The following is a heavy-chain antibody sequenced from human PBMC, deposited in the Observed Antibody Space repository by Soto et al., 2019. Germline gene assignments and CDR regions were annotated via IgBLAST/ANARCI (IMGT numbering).Heavy chain of an antibody. CDR1: GYTFTSYA. D-gene: IGHD2-21*02. J-gene: IGHJ4*02. V-gene: IGHV1-3*05. Sequence: QVQLVQSGAEEKKPGASVKVSCKASGYTFTSYAMHWVRQAPGQRLEWMGWINAGNGNTKYSQKLQGRVTITRDTSASTVYRELSSLRSEDTAVYYCARSIVVVTALDYWGQGTLVTVSS. CDR3: ARSIVVVTALDY. CDR2: INAGNGNT.